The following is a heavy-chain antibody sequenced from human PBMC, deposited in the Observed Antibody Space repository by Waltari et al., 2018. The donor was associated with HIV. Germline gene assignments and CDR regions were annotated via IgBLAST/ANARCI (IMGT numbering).Heavy chain of an antibody. Sequence: EVQLVESGGGLVKPGGSLRLSCAASGLSLSGSSMNWVRQAPGKGLEWVSSISSSSSYIYYADSVKGRFTISRDNAKNSLYLQMNSLRVEDTAVYYCANSGGIGPYGMDVWGQGTTVTVSS. CDR1: GLSLSGSS. CDR3: ANSGGIGPYGMDV. J-gene: IGHJ6*02. CDR2: ISSSSSYI. V-gene: IGHV3-21*01. D-gene: IGHD6-13*01.